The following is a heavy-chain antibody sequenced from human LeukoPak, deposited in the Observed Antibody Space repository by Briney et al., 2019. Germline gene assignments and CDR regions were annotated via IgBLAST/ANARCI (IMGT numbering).Heavy chain of an antibody. V-gene: IGHV3-48*04. CDR3: ARGHYGDSYDY. J-gene: IGHJ4*02. Sequence: GGSLSLSCAASGFTFSSYGMNWVRQAPGKGLEWVSYIRSSGSTIYYADSVKGRFTISRDNAKNSLYLQMNSLRAEDTALYYCARGHYGDSYDYWGQGTLVTVSS. CDR1: GFTFSSYG. CDR2: IRSSGSTI. D-gene: IGHD4-17*01.